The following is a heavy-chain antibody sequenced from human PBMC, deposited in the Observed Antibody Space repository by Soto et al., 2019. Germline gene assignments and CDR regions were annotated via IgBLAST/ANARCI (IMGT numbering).Heavy chain of an antibody. CDR1: GGALNYNA. V-gene: IGHV1-69*01. CDR2: IVTVFGTA. D-gene: IGHD6-13*01. CDR3: ARSGAYSSSQFGLDV. Sequence: QVQLVQSGADVKKPGSSVKVSCKASGGALNYNAFSWVRQAPGQGLEWIGGIVTVFGTANHAQKFQDRVTSTADESTRTVYMELRSLRSEDTAVYYCARSGAYSSSQFGLDVWGQGTTVTVSS. J-gene: IGHJ6*02.